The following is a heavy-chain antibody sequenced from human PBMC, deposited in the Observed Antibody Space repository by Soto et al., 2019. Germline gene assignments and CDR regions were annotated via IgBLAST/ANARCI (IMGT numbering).Heavy chain of an antibody. Sequence: QLQLRESGPGLVRPTETLSLTCTVSGGDVTRSRYYWAWIRQTPGKGLEWIATIYYGGSTYCSASLKSRVTISIVTGNNQFSLKMTSVTAAHTAVYFCATMEPLNDFWSANYYFAYWGQGTLVPVSS. J-gene: IGHJ4*02. CDR1: GGDVTRSRYY. CDR3: ATMEPLNDFWSANYYFAY. V-gene: IGHV4-39*01. D-gene: IGHD3-3*01. CDR2: IYYGGST.